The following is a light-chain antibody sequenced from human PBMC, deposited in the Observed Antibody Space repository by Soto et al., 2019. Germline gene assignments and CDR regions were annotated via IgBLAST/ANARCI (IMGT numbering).Light chain of an antibody. CDR2: STN. CDR1: SGSVSTSYY. CDR3: CSYAGSYTDVV. Sequence: QAVVTQEPSFSVSPGGTVTLTCGLSSGSVSTSYYPSWYQQTPGQAPRTLIYSTNTRSSGVPDRFSGSILGNKAALTITGAQADDESDYYCCSYAGSYTDVVFGGGTKLTVL. V-gene: IGLV8-61*01. J-gene: IGLJ2*01.